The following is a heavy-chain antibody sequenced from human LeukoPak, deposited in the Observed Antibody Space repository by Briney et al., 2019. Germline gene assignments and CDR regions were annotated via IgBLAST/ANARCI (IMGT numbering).Heavy chain of an antibody. J-gene: IGHJ5*02. D-gene: IGHD6-13*01. CDR2: ISGSGGST. CDR1: GFTFSSYG. V-gene: IGHV3-23*01. Sequence: GGSLRLSCTASGFTFSSYGMDWVRQAPGKGLEWVSVISGSGGSTYYADSVKGRFTISRDNSKNTLYLQMNSLRAEDTAVYYCAKSGYSSSWSNAAVYNWFDPWGQGTLVTVSS. CDR3: AKSGYSSSWSNAAVYNWFDP.